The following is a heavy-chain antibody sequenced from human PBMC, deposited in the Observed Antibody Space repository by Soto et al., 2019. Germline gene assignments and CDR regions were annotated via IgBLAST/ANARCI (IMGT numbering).Heavy chain of an antibody. CDR2: IYYSGGT. V-gene: IGHV4-59*08. D-gene: IGHD4-17*01. J-gene: IGHJ4*02. CDR1: GGSISSYY. Sequence: QVQLQESGPGLVKPSETLSLTCTVSGGSISSYYWSWIRQPPGKGLEWIGYIYYSGGTNYNPSLXSXVXIXXATSKNQFSLKLSSVTAADTAVYYCARRYGDYFDFWGQGTLVTVSS. CDR3: ARRYGDYFDF.